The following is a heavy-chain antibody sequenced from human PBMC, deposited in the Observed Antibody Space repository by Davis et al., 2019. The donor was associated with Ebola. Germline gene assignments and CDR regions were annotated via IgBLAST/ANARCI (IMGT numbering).Heavy chain of an antibody. J-gene: IGHJ4*02. Sequence: PGGSLRLSCAASGFTFSSYWMSWVRQAPGKGLEWVANIKQDGSEKYYVDSVKGRFTISRDNAKNSLYLQMNSLRGEDTAVYYCARGTRWLQPYFDYWGQGTLVTVSS. V-gene: IGHV3-7*01. CDR1: GFTFSSYW. CDR2: IKQDGSEK. CDR3: ARGTRWLQPYFDY. D-gene: IGHD5-24*01.